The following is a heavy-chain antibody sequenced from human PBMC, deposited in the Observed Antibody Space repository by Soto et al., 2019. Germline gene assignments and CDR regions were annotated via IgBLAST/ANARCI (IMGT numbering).Heavy chain of an antibody. CDR3: ARDPSVDTAMVWAYYWFDP. CDR1: GYTYTSYA. J-gene: IGHJ5*02. D-gene: IGHD5-18*01. CDR2: INAGNGNT. V-gene: IGHV1-3*01. Sequence: ASVKVSCKASGYTYTSYAMHWVRQAPGQRLEWMGWINAGNGNTKYSQKFQGRVTITRDTSASTAYMELSSLRSEDTAVYYCARDPSVDTAMVWAYYWFDPRGQGTLVTVSS.